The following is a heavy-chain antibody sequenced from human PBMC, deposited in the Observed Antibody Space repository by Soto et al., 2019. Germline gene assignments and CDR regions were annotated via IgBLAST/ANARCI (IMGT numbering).Heavy chain of an antibody. CDR3: ARVEGVVITYNWFDP. V-gene: IGHV1-18*01. CDR1: GYTFTSYG. Sequence: ASVKVSCTASGYTFTSYGISWVRQAPGQGLEWMGWISAYNGNTNYAQKLQGRVTMTTDTSTSTAYMELRSLRSDDTAVYYCARVEGVVITYNWFDPWGQGTLVTVSS. J-gene: IGHJ5*02. CDR2: ISAYNGNT. D-gene: IGHD3-3*01.